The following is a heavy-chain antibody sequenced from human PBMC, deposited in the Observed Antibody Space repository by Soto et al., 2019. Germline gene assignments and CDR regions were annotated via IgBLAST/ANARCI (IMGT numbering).Heavy chain of an antibody. J-gene: IGHJ6*03. CDR3: ASGGISHSAYFYYMDV. D-gene: IGHD2-21*01. CDR1: GGSLSDYF. Sequence: QVQLQQWGAGLLKPSETLSLTCVVSGGSLSDYFWSWIRQPPGMALEWIGEINHLGSINYNPPLNSRVTMSVDTSKNQFSLTLDSVTAADKATYYGASGGISHSAYFYYMDVWDRGTTVTVSS. CDR2: INHLGSI. V-gene: IGHV4-34*01.